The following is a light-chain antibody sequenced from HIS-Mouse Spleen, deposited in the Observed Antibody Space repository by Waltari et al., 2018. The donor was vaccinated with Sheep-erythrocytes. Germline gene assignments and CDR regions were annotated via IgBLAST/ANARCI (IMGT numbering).Light chain of an antibody. J-gene: IGLJ2*01. CDR2: EDS. CDR3: YSTDSSGNGV. V-gene: IGLV3-10*01. Sequence: SYELTQPPSVSVSPGQTARITCSGDALPKHYAYWYQQKSGQAPVLVIYEDSKRPSGIPERFSGSSSGTMATLTISGAQVEDEADYYCYSTDSSGNGVFGGGTKLTVL. CDR1: ALPKHY.